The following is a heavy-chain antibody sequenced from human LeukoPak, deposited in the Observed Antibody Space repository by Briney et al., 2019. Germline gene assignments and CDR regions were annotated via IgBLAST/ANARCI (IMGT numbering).Heavy chain of an antibody. CDR3: AKDQGLYND. CDR1: GFTFSTYG. V-gene: IGHV3-23*01. D-gene: IGHD1-14*01. CDR2: ISGSGGST. Sequence: GGSLRLSCVASGFTFSTYGMSWVRQAPGKGLEWVSAISGSGGSTYYADSVKGRFTISRDNSKNTLYLHMNSLRAEDTAVYYCAKDQGLYNDWGQGTLVTVSS. J-gene: IGHJ4*02.